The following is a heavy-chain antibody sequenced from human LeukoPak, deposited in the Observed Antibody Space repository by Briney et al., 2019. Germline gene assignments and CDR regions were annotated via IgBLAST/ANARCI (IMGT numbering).Heavy chain of an antibody. Sequence: ASVKVSCKASGYTFTSYYMHWVRQAPGQGLEWMGWINPNSGGTNYAQKFQGRVTMTRDTSISTAYMELSRLRSDDTAVYYCARESSGWTNWFDPWGQGTLVTVSS. CDR2: INPNSGGT. J-gene: IGHJ5*02. CDR1: GYTFTSYY. CDR3: ARESSGWTNWFDP. V-gene: IGHV1-2*02. D-gene: IGHD6-19*01.